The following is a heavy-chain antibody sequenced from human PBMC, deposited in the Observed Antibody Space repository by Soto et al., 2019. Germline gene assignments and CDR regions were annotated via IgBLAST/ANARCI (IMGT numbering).Heavy chain of an antibody. CDR1: GFTFSSYA. J-gene: IGHJ5*02. Sequence: EVQLLESGGGLVQPGGSLRLSCAASGFTFSSYAMSWVRQAPGKGLEWVSVISGSGGSTYYADSVKGRFTISRDNSKNTLYLQMNSMRDDDTAVYYCAKDQLAVACLNWCDPWGQVTLVTVSS. D-gene: IGHD6-19*01. CDR3: AKDQLAVACLNWCDP. CDR2: ISGSGGST. V-gene: IGHV3-23*01.